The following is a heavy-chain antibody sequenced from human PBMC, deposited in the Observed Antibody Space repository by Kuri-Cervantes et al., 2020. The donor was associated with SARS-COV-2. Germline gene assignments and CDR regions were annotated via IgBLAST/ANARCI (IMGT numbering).Heavy chain of an antibody. V-gene: IGHV4-59*08. CDR3: ARLVLEAYSGSFYFDY. CDR2: IYYSGST. D-gene: IGHD1-26*01. Sequence: SETLSLTCTVSGGSISSYYWSWIRQPPGKGLEWIGYIYYSGSTNYNPSLKSRVTISVDTSKNQFSLKLTSVTAADTAVYYCARLVLEAYSGSFYFDYWGQGSLVTVSS. CDR1: GGSISSYY. J-gene: IGHJ4*02.